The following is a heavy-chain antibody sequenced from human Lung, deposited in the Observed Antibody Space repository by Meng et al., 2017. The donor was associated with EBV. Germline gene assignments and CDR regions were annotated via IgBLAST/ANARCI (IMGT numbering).Heavy chain of an antibody. D-gene: IGHD2/OR15-2a*01. Sequence: VQLQQWGEGLLKPSETLSLTCAVYGGSFSGYYWSWIRQPPGKGLEWIGEINHSGSTNYNPSLKSRVTISVDTSKNQFSLKLSSVTAADTAVYYCARGFLSFVRVFDYWGQGTLVTVSS. CDR1: GGSFSGYY. CDR2: INHSGST. J-gene: IGHJ4*02. V-gene: IGHV4-34*01. CDR3: ARGFLSFVRVFDY.